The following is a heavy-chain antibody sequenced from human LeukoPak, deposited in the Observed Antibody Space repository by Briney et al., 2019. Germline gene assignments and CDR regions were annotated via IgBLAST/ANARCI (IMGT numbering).Heavy chain of an antibody. CDR3: ARGDSDNWPYYFDY. Sequence: PGGSLRLSCAASGFIFSSYGMHWVRQAPGKGLEWVAVIWYDGSNKYYADSVKGRFTISRDISKNTVYLQMSSLRAEDTAVYYCARGDSDNWPYYFDYWGQGTLVTVSS. V-gene: IGHV3-33*01. D-gene: IGHD5-24*01. J-gene: IGHJ4*02. CDR2: IWYDGSNK. CDR1: GFIFSSYG.